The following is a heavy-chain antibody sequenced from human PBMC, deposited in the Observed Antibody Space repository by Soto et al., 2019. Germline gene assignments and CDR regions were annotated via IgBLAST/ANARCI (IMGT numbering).Heavy chain of an antibody. V-gene: IGHV3-30-3*01. D-gene: IGHD3-10*01. CDR2: TSFDGSNE. CDR3: ASVTGFYGSGEIDY. J-gene: IGHJ4*02. Sequence: QVQLVESGGGVVQPGRSLRLSCVASGFTFTGFAMYWVRQAPGKGLEWVAVTSFDGSNEYYADFVEGRFTISRDNSKNTLYLQMNSLRPEDTAVYYCASVTGFYGSGEIDYWGQGTLVTVSS. CDR1: GFTFTGFA.